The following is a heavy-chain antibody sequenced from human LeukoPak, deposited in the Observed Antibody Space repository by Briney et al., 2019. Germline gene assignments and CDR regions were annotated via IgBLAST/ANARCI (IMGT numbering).Heavy chain of an antibody. CDR2: IYSGGGT. J-gene: IGHJ4*02. D-gene: IGHD6-13*01. CDR1: GFTVGSNY. Sequence: GGSLRLSCAASGFTVGSNYMNWVRQAPGKGLEWVSVIYSGGGTYYADSVKGRFTISRDNSKNTLYLQMNSLRAEDTTMYYCASLTGYSSSWYEFDYWGQGTLVTVSS. CDR3: ASLTGYSSSWYEFDY. V-gene: IGHV3-53*01.